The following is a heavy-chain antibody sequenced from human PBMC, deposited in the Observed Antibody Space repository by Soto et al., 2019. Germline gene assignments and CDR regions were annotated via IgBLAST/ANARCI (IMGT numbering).Heavy chain of an antibody. CDR2: IYYSGST. Sequence: SSETLSLTCTVSGGSISSYYWSWIRQPPGKGLEWIGYIYYSGSTNYNPSLKSRVTISVDTSKNQFSLKLSSVTAADTAVYYCARDLAGDCSGGSCYSGVWFDPWGQGTLVTVYS. D-gene: IGHD2-15*01. CDR3: ARDLAGDCSGGSCYSGVWFDP. J-gene: IGHJ5*02. V-gene: IGHV4-59*01. CDR1: GGSISSYY.